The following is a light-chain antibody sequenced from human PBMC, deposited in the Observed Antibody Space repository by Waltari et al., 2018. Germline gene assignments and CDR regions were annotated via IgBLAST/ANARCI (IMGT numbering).Light chain of an antibody. CDR3: QTWGTGTLV. Sequence: QLVLTQSPSASASLGASVKLTRTLSSGHSSYAIAWHQPQPEKGPRYLMTLNSDVSHSKGDGIPDRFSGSSSGAERYLTISSLQSEDEADYYCQTWGTGTLVFGGGTKLTVL. CDR1: SGHSSYA. V-gene: IGLV4-69*01. CDR2: LNSDVSH. J-gene: IGLJ3*02.